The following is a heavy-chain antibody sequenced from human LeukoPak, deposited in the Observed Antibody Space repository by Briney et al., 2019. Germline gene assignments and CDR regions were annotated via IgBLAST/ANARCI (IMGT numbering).Heavy chain of an antibody. V-gene: IGHV1-18*01. J-gene: IGHJ4*02. D-gene: IGHD5-12*01. CDR3: AREWSGYSGYDLDY. CDR2: INAYNGNT. Sequence: GASVKVSCKASGYTFTSYGISWVRQAPGQGLEWMGWINAYNGNTNYAQNLQGRVTMTTDTSATTAYMELRSLRSDDTAVYYCAREWSGYSGYDLDYWGQGTLATVSS. CDR1: GYTFTSYG.